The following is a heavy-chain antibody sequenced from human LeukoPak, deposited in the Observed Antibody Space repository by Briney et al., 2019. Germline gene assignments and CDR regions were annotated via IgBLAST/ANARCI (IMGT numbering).Heavy chain of an antibody. CDR1: GFTFSSYW. V-gene: IGHV3-48*04. CDR3: ARNRELVVPAAIRSFGVVISELNYYYYYMDV. D-gene: IGHD2-2*02. CDR2: ISSSGSTI. J-gene: IGHJ6*03. Sequence: PGGSLRLSCAASGFTFSSYWMSWVRQAPGKGLEWVSYISSSGSTIYYADSVKGRFTISRDNAKNSLYLQMNSLRAEDTAVYYCARNRELVVPAAIRSFGVVISELNYYYYYMDVWGKGTTVTVSS.